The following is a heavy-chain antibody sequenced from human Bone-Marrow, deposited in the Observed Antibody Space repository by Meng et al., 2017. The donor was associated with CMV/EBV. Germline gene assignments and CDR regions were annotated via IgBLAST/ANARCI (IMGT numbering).Heavy chain of an antibody. CDR1: GFNASSYF. CDR3: ARDCWGNNFGDY. V-gene: IGHV3-66*02. J-gene: IGHJ4*02. Sequence: ESLKISCATSGFNASSYFMSWVRQAPERGLEWLSVIYSAGNTYYADSVKGRFTISRDNSKNTLYLKMNSLRPEDTAVYYCARDCWGNNFGDYCGEGTLVTVSS. CDR2: IYSAGNT. D-gene: IGHD2-21*01.